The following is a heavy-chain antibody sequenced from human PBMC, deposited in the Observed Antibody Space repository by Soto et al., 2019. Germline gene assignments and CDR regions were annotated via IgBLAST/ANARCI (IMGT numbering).Heavy chain of an antibody. CDR1: GGSFSGYY. V-gene: IGHV4-34*01. CDR2: INHSGST. J-gene: IGHJ4*02. Sequence: SETLSLTCAVYGGSFSGYYWSWIRQPPGKGLEWIGEINHSGSTNYNPSLKSRVTISVDTSKNQFSLKLSSVTAADTAVYYCGVAGTFRSRPPTFFDYWGQGTLVT. D-gene: IGHD6-19*01. CDR3: GVAGTFRSRPPTFFDY.